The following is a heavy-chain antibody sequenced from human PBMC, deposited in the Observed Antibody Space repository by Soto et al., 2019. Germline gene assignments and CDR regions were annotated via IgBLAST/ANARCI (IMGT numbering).Heavy chain of an antibody. CDR3: AKVNRLAYCGGDCYSGAFDI. CDR1: GGTFSSYA. V-gene: IGHV1-69*01. CDR2: IIPIFGTA. Sequence: QVQLVQSGAEVKKPGSSVKVSCKASGGTFSSYAISWVRQAPGQGLEWMGGIIPIFGTANYAQKFQGRVTITADESTRTAYMELSSLRSEDTAVYYCAKVNRLAYCGGDCYSGAFDIWGQGTMVTVSS. J-gene: IGHJ3*02. D-gene: IGHD2-21*02.